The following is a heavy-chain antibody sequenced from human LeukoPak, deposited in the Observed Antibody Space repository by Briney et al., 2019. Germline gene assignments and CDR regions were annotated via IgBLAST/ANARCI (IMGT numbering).Heavy chain of an antibody. CDR2: IYYSGST. Sequence: SETLSLTCTVSGGSISSSSYYWSWIRQPPGKGLEWIGYIYYSGSTNYNPSLKSRVTISVDTSKNQFSLKLSSVTAADTAVYYCASSMVRGVSTRTQPFDYWGQGTLVTVSS. J-gene: IGHJ4*02. D-gene: IGHD3-10*01. V-gene: IGHV4-61*05. CDR1: GGSISSSSYY. CDR3: ASSMVRGVSTRTQPFDY.